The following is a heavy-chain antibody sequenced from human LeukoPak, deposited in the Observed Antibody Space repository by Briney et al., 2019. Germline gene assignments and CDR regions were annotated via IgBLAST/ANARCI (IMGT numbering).Heavy chain of an antibody. Sequence: SETLSLTCAVYGGSFSGYYWSWIRQPPGKGLEWIGEINHSGSTNYNPSLKSRVTTSVDTSKNQFSLKLSSVTAADTAVYYCARCDQWLVPRGFDYWGQGTLVTVSS. J-gene: IGHJ4*02. D-gene: IGHD6-19*01. V-gene: IGHV4-34*01. CDR2: INHSGST. CDR3: ARCDQWLVPRGFDY. CDR1: GGSFSGYY.